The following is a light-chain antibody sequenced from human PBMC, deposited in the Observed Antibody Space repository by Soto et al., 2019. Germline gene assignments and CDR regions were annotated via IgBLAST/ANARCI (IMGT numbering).Light chain of an antibody. CDR2: VAS. CDR1: QSISTY. CDR3: QQSYSTPYT. V-gene: IGKV1-39*01. Sequence: DIQVTQSPSSLSASVGDRITITRRASQSISTYLNWYVQKPGEAPKLLIYVASSLQSGVPSRFSGSGSGTDFALTISSLQPEDFATYYCQQSYSTPYTFGQGTKVDIK. J-gene: IGKJ2*01.